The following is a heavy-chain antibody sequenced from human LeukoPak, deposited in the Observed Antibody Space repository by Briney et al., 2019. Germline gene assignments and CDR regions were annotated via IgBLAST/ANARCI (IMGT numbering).Heavy chain of an antibody. V-gene: IGHV3-15*01. J-gene: IGHJ4*02. D-gene: IGHD6-19*01. CDR2: IKSKTDGGTT. CDR1: GFTFSDHY. CDR3: ATGQWLILYY. Sequence: PGGSLRLSCAASGFTFSDHYMDWVRQAPGKGLEWVGRIKSKTDGGTTDYAAPVKGRFTISRDDSKNTLYLQMNSLKTEDTAVYFCATGQWLILYYWGQGTLVTVSS.